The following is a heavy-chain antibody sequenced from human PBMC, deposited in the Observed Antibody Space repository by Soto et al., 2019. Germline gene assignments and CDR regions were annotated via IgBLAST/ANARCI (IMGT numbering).Heavy chain of an antibody. CDR3: AKDRGSWAVKHLDP. D-gene: IGHD2-15*01. Sequence: GGSLTLSCAASGFPFSSYAMSWVRQAPGKGLEWVSAISGSGGSTYYADSVKGRFTISRDNSKNTLYLQMNSLRAEDTAVYYCAKDRGSWAVKHLDPWGQGTLVTVSS. J-gene: IGHJ5*02. CDR1: GFPFSSYA. CDR2: ISGSGGST. V-gene: IGHV3-23*01.